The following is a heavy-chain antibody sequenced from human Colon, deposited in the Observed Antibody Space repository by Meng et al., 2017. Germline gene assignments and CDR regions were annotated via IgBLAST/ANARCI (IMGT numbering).Heavy chain of an antibody. CDR3: ARVPGGNQYNYYYYGGMDV. J-gene: IGHJ6*02. D-gene: IGHD4-23*01. CDR2: IYHSGIT. CDR1: GYSITSGYY. Sequence: SETLSLTCNVSGYSITSGYYWGWIRQTPGKGLEWIGSIYHSGITYYDPSLKSRVTISVDTSNNQFPLKLRSVTATDTAVYYCARVPGGNQYNYYYYGGMDVWGQGITVTVSS. V-gene: IGHV4-38-2*02.